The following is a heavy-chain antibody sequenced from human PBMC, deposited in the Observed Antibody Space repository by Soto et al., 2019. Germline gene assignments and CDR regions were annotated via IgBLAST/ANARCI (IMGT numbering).Heavy chain of an antibody. CDR2: MNPNSGNT. D-gene: IGHD4-17*01. CDR1: GYTFTSHD. Sequence: QVQLVQSGAEVKKSGASVKVSCKASGYTFTSHDINWVRQATGQGLEWMGWMNPNSGNTGYAQKFKGRVIMTRNTSISTAYMELSSLRSEDTAVYYCARWDYVDYARFDYWGQGTLVTVSS. J-gene: IGHJ4*02. V-gene: IGHV1-8*01. CDR3: ARWDYVDYARFDY.